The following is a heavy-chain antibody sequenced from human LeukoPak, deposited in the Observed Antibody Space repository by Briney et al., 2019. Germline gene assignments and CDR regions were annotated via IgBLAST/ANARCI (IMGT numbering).Heavy chain of an antibody. CDR2: ISSSSSYI. CDR1: GFTFSSYS. V-gene: IGHV3-21*04. D-gene: IGHD2-8*01. CDR3: AKEGVGHHPHAFDI. J-gene: IGHJ3*02. Sequence: GSLRLSCAASGFTFSSYSMNWVRQAPGKGLEWVSSISSSSSYIYYADSVKGRFTISRDNSKNTLYLQMNSLRAEDTAVYYCAKEGVGHHPHAFDIWGQGTMVTVSS.